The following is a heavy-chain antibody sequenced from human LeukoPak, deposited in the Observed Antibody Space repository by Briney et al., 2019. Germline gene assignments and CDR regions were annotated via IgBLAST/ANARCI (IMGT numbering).Heavy chain of an antibody. CDR3: ARDRALAAAIDY. V-gene: IGHV3-33*01. CDR1: GFTFSSYG. D-gene: IGHD6-13*01. CDR2: IWYDGSNK. J-gene: IGHJ4*02. Sequence: PGGSLRLSCAASGFTFSSYGMHWVRQAPGKGLEWVAVIWYDGSNKYYADSVKGRFTISRDNSKNTLYLQMNSLRAEDTAVYYCARDRALAAAIDYWGQGTLVTVSS.